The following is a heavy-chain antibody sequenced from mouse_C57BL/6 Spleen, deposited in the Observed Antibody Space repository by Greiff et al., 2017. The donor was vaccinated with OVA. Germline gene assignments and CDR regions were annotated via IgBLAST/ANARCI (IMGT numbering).Heavy chain of an antibody. Sequence: QVQLQQSGPGLVQPSQSLSITCTVSGFSLTSYGVHWVRQSPGKGLEWLGVIWSGGSTDYNAAFISRLSISKDNSKSQIFFKMNSLQADDTAIYYCASPYDGYYGYAMDYWGQGTSVTVSS. CDR3: ASPYDGYYGYAMDY. V-gene: IGHV2-2*01. J-gene: IGHJ4*01. CDR1: GFSLTSYG. D-gene: IGHD2-3*01. CDR2: IWSGGST.